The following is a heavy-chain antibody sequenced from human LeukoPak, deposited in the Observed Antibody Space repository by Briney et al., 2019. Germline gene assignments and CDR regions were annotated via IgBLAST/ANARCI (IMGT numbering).Heavy chain of an antibody. V-gene: IGHV4-61*01. D-gene: IGHD4-23*01. CDR2: IYYSGST. J-gene: IGHJ3*02. Sequence: SETLSLTCTVSGGSISSSSYYWGWIRQPPGKGLEWIGYIYYSGSTNYNPSLKSRVTISVDTSKNQFSLKLSSVTAADTAVYYCARDRGRVVTSNDAFDIWGQGTMVTVSS. CDR1: GGSISSSSYY. CDR3: ARDRGRVVTSNDAFDI.